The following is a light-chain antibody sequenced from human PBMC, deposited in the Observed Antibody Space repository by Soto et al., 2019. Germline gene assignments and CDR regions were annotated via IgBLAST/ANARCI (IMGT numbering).Light chain of an antibody. Sequence: EVVMTQSPATQSVSPGERATLSCRASQSVGTNLAWYQQKPGQAPRLLLYGASTRATGIPASFSGSGSGTEFTLTISSLQSEDLAVYYCQQYNKWPPLTFGGGTKVEIK. CDR2: GAS. CDR3: QQYNKWPPLT. CDR1: QSVGTN. V-gene: IGKV3-15*01. J-gene: IGKJ4*01.